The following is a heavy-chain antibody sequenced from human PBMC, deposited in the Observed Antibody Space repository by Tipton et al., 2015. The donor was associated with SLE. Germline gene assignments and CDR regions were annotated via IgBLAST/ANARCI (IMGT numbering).Heavy chain of an antibody. CDR3: ARAVDSYDY. CDR1: GYTFSSYH. CDR2: IDPSVGST. Sequence: QLVQSGAEVKKPGASVKVSCEASGYTFSSYHMDWVRQAPGQGLEWMGRIDPSVGSTYYAQKFQGRVSMTRDTSTSTVYMELSSLRSEDTAVYYCARAVDSYDYWGQGTLVTVSS. D-gene: IGHD2-2*01. J-gene: IGHJ4*02. V-gene: IGHV1-46*01.